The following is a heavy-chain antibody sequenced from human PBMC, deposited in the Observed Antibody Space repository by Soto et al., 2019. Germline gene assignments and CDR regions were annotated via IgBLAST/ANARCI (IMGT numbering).Heavy chain of an antibody. CDR3: AREGCSCTGCVDL. CDR1: GGSFSGYY. V-gene: IGHV4-34*01. D-gene: IGHD2-2*01. CDR2: INHSGST. Sequence: PSETLSLTCAVYGGSFSGYYWSWIRQPPGKGLEWIGEINHSGSTNYNPSLKSRVTISVDTSKNQFSLKLSSVTAADTAVYYCAREGCSCTGCVDLWGRGTLVTVSS. J-gene: IGHJ2*01.